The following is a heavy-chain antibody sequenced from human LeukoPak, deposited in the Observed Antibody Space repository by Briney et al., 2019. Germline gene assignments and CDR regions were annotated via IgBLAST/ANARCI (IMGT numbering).Heavy chain of an antibody. V-gene: IGHV1-18*01. CDR3: ARGGYYYDSSGYRIDY. CDR1: GYTFTSYG. J-gene: IGHJ4*02. Sequence: ASVKVFCKASGYTFTSYGISWVRQAPGQGLEWMGWISAYNGNTNYAQKLQGRVTMTTDTSTSTAYMELRSLRSDDTAVYYCARGGYYYDSSGYRIDYWGQGTLVTVSS. CDR2: ISAYNGNT. D-gene: IGHD3-22*01.